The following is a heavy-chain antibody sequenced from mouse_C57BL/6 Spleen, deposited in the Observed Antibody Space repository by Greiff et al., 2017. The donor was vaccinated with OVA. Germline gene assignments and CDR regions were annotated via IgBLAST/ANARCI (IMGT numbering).Heavy chain of an antibody. Sequence: VQLQQPGAELVKPGASVKMSCTASGYTFTRYWIPWVKQRPGQGLEWIGDIYPGSGSTNYNEKFQSKATLTVDTSSSTAYMQLSSLTSEDSAVYYSARGDYYGSKDYFDYWGQGTTLTVSS. D-gene: IGHD1-1*01. CDR1: GYTFTRYW. CDR2: IYPGSGST. CDR3: ARGDYYGSKDYFDY. J-gene: IGHJ2*01. V-gene: IGHV1-55*01.